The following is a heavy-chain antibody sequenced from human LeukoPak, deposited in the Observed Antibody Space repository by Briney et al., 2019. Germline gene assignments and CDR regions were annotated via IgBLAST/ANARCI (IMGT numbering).Heavy chain of an antibody. V-gene: IGHV3-23*01. D-gene: IGHD6-6*01. CDR1: GFTFSSYA. CDR3: AKVGESSSSYYYYYYMDV. Sequence: GGSLRLSCAASGFTFSSYAMSWVRQAPGKGLEWVSAISGSGGSTYYADSVKGRFTISRDNSKNTLYLQMNSLRAEDTAVYYCAKVGESSSSYYYYYYMDVWDKGTTVTVSS. J-gene: IGHJ6*03. CDR2: ISGSGGST.